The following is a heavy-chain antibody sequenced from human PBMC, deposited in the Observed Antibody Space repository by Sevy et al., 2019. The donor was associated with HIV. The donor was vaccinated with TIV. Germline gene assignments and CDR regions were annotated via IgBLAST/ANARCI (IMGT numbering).Heavy chain of an antibody. V-gene: IGHV1-2*02. Sequence: ASVKVSCKASGYTFTGYYIHWVRQAPGHGLEWMGWIIPRSGGTNYGQKFLGRVTMTRDRSISTAYLELNRLTSDDTAVYYCTRSVYGSGTYLNDHWGQGTLVTVSS. CDR2: IIPRSGGT. CDR3: TRSVYGSGTYLNDH. CDR1: GYTFTGYY. J-gene: IGHJ4*02. D-gene: IGHD3-10*01.